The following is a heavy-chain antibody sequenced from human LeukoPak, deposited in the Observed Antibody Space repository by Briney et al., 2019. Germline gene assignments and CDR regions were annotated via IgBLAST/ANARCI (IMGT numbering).Heavy chain of an antibody. D-gene: IGHD4-17*01. CDR3: ARRARTTVTTLWFDP. Sequence: GSLRLSCAASGFSVSSNYMSWVRQAPGKGLEWIGEINHSGSTNYNPSLKSRVTISVDTSKNQFSLKLSSVTAADTAVYYCARRARTTVTTLWFDPWGQGTLVTVSS. CDR1: GFSVSSNY. J-gene: IGHJ5*02. V-gene: IGHV4-34*01. CDR2: INHSGST.